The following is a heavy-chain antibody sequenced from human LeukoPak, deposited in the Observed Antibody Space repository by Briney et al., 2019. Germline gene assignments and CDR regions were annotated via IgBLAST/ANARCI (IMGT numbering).Heavy chain of an antibody. CDR1: GFTLDDYA. J-gene: IGHJ4*02. Sequence: PGRSLRLSCAASGFTLDDYAMHWVRQAPGKGLEWVSPISWKSANRGYADSVKGRFTIYRDSAKNSLYLQMNSLRHEDTALYYCAKGSLGYCSGGSCYGWASIDYWGQGTLVTVSS. CDR3: AKGSLGYCSGGSCYGWASIDY. D-gene: IGHD2-15*01. V-gene: IGHV3-9*01. CDR2: ISWKSANR.